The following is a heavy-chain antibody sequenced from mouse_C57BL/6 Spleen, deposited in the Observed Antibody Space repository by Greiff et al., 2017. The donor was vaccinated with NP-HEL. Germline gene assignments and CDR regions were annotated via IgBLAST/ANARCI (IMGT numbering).Heavy chain of an antibody. J-gene: IGHJ3*01. CDR2: ISYDGSN. D-gene: IGHD2-3*01. V-gene: IGHV3-6*01. CDR1: GYSFTSGYY. Sequence: ESGPGLVKPSQSLSLTCSVTGYSFTSGYYWNWIRQFPGNKLEWMGYISYDGSNNYKPSLKNRISITRDTSKYQFFLKLNSVTTEDTATYYCARDRGWLPFAYWGQGTLVTVSS. CDR3: ARDRGWLPFAY.